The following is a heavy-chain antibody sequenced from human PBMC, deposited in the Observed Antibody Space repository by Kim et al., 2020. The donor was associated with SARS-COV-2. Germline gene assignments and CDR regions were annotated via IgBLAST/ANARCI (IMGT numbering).Heavy chain of an antibody. CDR2: IWYDGSNK. CDR1: GFTFSSYG. J-gene: IGHJ4*02. Sequence: GGSLRLSCAASGFTFSSYGMHWVRQAPGKGLEWVAVIWYDGSNKYYADSVKGRFTISRDNSKNTLYLQMNSLRAEDTAVYYCARYQGATSYSSSWYPYFDYWGPGTLVTVSS. D-gene: IGHD6-13*01. CDR3: ARYQGATSYSSSWYPYFDY. V-gene: IGHV3-33*01.